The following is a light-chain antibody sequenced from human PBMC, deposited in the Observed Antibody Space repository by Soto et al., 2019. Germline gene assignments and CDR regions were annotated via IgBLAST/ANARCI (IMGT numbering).Light chain of an antibody. V-gene: IGLV2-14*01. CDR1: SSDVGADTY. CDR2: DVT. J-gene: IGLJ2*01. CDR3: SSYTSSSTLV. Sequence: QSVLTQPASVSGSPGQSITISCTGTSSDVGADTYVSWYQQYPGKDPKLMIYDVTHRPSGVSDRFSGSKSGNTASLTISGLLTEAEAHYYCSSYTSSSTLVFGEGTQLTVL.